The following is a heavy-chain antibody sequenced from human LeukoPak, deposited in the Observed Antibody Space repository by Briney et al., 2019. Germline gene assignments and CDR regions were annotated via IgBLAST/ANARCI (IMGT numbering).Heavy chain of an antibody. D-gene: IGHD6-19*01. V-gene: IGHV3-9*01. CDR2: ISWNSGSI. J-gene: IGHJ6*02. CDR1: GFTFDDYA. Sequence: PGGSLRLSCAASGFTFDDYAMHWVRQAPGKGLEWVSGISWNSGSIAYADSVKGRFTISRDNAKNSLYLQINSLRAEDTALYYCAKDGFYSSGWSNYYYYGMDVWGQGTTVTVSS. CDR3: AKDGFYSSGWSNYYYYGMDV.